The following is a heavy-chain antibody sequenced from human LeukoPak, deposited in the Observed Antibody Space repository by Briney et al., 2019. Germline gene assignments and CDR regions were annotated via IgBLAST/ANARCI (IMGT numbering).Heavy chain of an antibody. J-gene: IGHJ6*02. CDR3: ARDSVAAAGKNYYYGMDV. Sequence: GGSLRLSCAASGFTFSSYAMHWVRQAPGRGLEWVAVISYDGSNKYYADSVKGRFTISRDNSKNTLYLQMNSLRAEDTAVYYCARDSVAAAGKNYYYGMDVWGQGTTVTVSS. CDR1: GFTFSSYA. CDR2: ISYDGSNK. D-gene: IGHD6-13*01. V-gene: IGHV3-30-3*01.